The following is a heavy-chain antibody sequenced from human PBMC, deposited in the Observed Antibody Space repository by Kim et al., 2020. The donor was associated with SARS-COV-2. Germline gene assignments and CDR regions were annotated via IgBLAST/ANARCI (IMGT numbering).Heavy chain of an antibody. CDR3: ARETFWGCDY. J-gene: IGHJ4*02. D-gene: IGHD3-16*01. V-gene: IGHV3-7*03. Sequence: SEQYYLDSVKGRFTISRDNARNSLFLEMDALSADDTAIYYCARETFWGCDYWGRGTLVIVSS. CDR2: SEQ.